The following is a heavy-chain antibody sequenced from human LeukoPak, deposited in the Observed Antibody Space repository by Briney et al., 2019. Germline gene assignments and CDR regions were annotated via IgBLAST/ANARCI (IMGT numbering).Heavy chain of an antibody. J-gene: IGHJ4*02. CDR3: ASPQRGHLYF. CDR1: GGSISSGGYY. D-gene: IGHD3-10*01. V-gene: IGHV4-31*03. CDR2: IYYSGST. Sequence: SQSLSLTCTVSGGSISSGGYYWGWIRQHPGKGLEWIGYIYYSGSTYYNPSLKSRVTISVDTSKNQFSLKLSSVTAADTAVYYCASPQRGHLYFWGQGTLVTVSS.